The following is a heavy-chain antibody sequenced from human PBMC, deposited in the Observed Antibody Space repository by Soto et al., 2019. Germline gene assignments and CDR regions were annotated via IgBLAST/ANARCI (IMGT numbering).Heavy chain of an antibody. Sequence: EVQLLESGGGLAQPGGSLRLSCAASGFTISSNAMNWVRQAPGKGLEWVSMIRDGDGGTYYADSVKGRFTISRDSSKNTLYLKMNSLRAEDTAVYYCAKARGDGSGYPMFDKWGQGTMVTVSS. CDR2: IRDGDGGT. J-gene: IGHJ4*02. V-gene: IGHV3-23*01. D-gene: IGHD3-22*01. CDR1: GFTISSNA. CDR3: AKARGDGSGYPMFDK.